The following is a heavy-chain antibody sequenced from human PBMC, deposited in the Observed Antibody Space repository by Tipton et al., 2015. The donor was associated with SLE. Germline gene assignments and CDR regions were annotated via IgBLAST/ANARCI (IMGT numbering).Heavy chain of an antibody. CDR2: IYSGGNT. V-gene: IGHV3-66*02. CDR3: ARGYWLDP. J-gene: IGHJ5*02. Sequence: SLRLSCTASGFTVSSNYMTWVRQAPGKGLEWVSVIYSGGNTYYADPVKGRLTISRDNSENTLYLQMNSLRPDDTAIYYCARGYWLDPWGRGTLVTVSS. CDR1: GFTVSSNY.